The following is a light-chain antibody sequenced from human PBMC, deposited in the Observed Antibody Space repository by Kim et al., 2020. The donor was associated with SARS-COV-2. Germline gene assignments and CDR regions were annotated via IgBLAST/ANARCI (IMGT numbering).Light chain of an antibody. CDR2: GAS. CDR3: QQYSNWPPMT. CDR1: QSVSST. J-gene: IGKJ5*01. V-gene: IGKV3-15*01. Sequence: CPGERATLYCRARQSVSSTLAWYQRKPGQAPRLLIYGASTRATGIPARFSGSGSGTEFTLTISSLQSEDFAVYYCQQYSNWPPMTFGQGTRLEIK.